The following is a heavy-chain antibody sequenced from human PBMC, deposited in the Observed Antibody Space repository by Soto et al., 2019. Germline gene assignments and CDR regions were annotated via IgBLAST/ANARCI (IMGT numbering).Heavy chain of an antibody. CDR3: ARVGYCSSTSCYGYYYYGMDV. D-gene: IGHD2-2*01. V-gene: IGHV6-1*01. J-gene: IGHJ6*02. CDR2: TYYRSKWYN. CDR1: GDSVSSNSAA. Sequence: SRTLSLTCVISGDSVSSNSAAWNWIRQSPSRGLEWLGRTYYRSKWYNDYAVSVKSRITINPDTSKNQFSLQLNSVTPEDTAVYYCARVGYCSSTSCYGYYYYGMDVWGQGTTVTVSS.